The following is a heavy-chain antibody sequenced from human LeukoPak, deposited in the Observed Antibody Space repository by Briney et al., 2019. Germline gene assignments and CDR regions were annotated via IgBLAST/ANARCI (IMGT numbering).Heavy chain of an antibody. CDR1: GGSVSSGSYY. CDR2: IYYSGST. V-gene: IGHV4-61*01. J-gene: IGHJ4*02. CDR3: ARGGYYYDSSGYYYHSDY. D-gene: IGHD3-22*01. Sequence: SETLSLTCTVSGGSVSSGSYYWSWLRQPPGKGLEWIGYIYYSGSTNYNPSLKSRVTISVDTSKNQSSLKLSSVTAADTAVYYCARGGYYYDSSGYYYHSDYWGQGTLVTVSS.